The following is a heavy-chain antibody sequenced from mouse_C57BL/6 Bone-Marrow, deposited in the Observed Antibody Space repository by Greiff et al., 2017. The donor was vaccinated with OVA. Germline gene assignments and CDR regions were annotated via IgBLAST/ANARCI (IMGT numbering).Heavy chain of an antibody. CDR3: ARAERLRDYFDY. Sequence: QVQLQQSGAELVRPGASVKLSCKASGYTFTDYYISWVKQRPGQGLEWIARIYPGSGNIYYNEKFKGKATLTADKSSSTAYMQLSSLTSDDSAVYFGARAERLRDYFDYWGQGTTLTVSS. CDR1: GYTFTDYY. V-gene: IGHV1-76*01. CDR2: IYPGSGNI. D-gene: IGHD2-2*01. J-gene: IGHJ2*01.